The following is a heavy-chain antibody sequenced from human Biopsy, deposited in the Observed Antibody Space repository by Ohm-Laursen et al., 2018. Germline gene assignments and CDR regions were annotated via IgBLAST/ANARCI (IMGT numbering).Heavy chain of an antibody. J-gene: IGHJ6*02. CDR1: GYSVTNDYY. D-gene: IGHD5-12*01. CDR3: ARVAGGYAYYYGMDV. V-gene: IGHV4-38-2*01. CDR2: IYYDGIT. Sequence: TLSLTCAVSGYSVTNDYYWGWIRQPPGKGLEWIGNIYYDGITYYNPSLKSRVAMSVDTSKNQFSLRLTSVTAADTAVYYCARVAGGYAYYYGMDVWGLGTTVTVSS.